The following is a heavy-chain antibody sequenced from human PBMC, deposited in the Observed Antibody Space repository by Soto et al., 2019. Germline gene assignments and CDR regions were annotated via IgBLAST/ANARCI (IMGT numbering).Heavy chain of an antibody. J-gene: IGHJ6*03. CDR3: ARDAGSYYYYYMDV. CDR1: GFTFSSYA. V-gene: IGHV3-30*04. D-gene: IGHD3-10*01. Sequence: GSLRLSCAASGFTFSSYAIHWVRQAPGKGLEWVAVISYDGSNKYYADSVKGRFTISRDNSKNTLYLQMNSLRAEDTAVYYCARDAGSYYYYYMDVWGKGTTVTVSS. CDR2: ISYDGSNK.